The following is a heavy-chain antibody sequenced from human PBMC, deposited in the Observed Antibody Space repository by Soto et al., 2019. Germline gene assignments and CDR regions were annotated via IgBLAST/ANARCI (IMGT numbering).Heavy chain of an antibody. Sequence: QVQLVQSGAEVKKPGSSVKVSCKASGGTFSSYAISWVRQAPGQGLEWMGGIIPIFGTANYAQKFQGRVTITADESTSTAYMELSSLRSEDTAVYYCGRGSILPWSGYVYYYYGMDVWGQGTTVTVSS. D-gene: IGHD3-3*01. V-gene: IGHV1-69*12. CDR3: GRGSILPWSGYVYYYYGMDV. J-gene: IGHJ6*02. CDR2: IIPIFGTA. CDR1: GGTFSSYA.